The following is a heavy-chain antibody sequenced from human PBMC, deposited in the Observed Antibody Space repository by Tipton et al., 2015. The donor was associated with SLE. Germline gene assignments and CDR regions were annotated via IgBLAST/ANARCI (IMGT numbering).Heavy chain of an antibody. CDR1: GFTFSSYG. J-gene: IGHJ3*02. CDR3: AREWELEGDAFDI. V-gene: IGHV3-33*01. Sequence: SGFTFSSYGMHWVRQAPGKGLEWVAVIWYDGSNKYYADSVKGRFTISRDNSKNTLYLQMNSLRAEDTAVYYCAREWELEGDAFDIWGQGTMVTVSS. CDR2: IWYDGSNK. D-gene: IGHD1-26*01.